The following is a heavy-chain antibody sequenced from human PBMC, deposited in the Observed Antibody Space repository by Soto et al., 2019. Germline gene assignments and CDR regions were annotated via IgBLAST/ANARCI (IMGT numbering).Heavy chain of an antibody. CDR2: INHSGST. J-gene: IGHJ5*02. CDR1: GGSFSGYY. CDR3: ARVWGSGWYVIGRWFDP. V-gene: IGHV4-34*01. Sequence: QVQLQQWGAGLLKPSETLSLTCAVYGGSFSGYYWRWIRPPPGKGLEWIGEINHSGSTNYNPSLKSRVTISVDTSKNQFSLKLSSVTAADTAVYYCARVWGSGWYVIGRWFDPWGQGTLVTVSS. D-gene: IGHD6-19*01.